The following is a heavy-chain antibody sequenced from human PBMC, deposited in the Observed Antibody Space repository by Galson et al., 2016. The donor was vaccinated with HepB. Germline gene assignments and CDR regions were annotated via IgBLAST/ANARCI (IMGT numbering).Heavy chain of an antibody. J-gene: IGHJ6*02. CDR3: ARDGRAWVGLDV. Sequence: ETLSLTCAVSGASISGHYWSWIREPPGKGLEWIGYVHYSGATNYNPSLKSRVSISIDTSRTHFSLRLTSVTAADTAVYYCARDGRAWVGLDVWGQGTPVTVSS. D-gene: IGHD3/OR15-3a*01. CDR2: VHYSGAT. CDR1: GASISGHY. V-gene: IGHV4-59*11.